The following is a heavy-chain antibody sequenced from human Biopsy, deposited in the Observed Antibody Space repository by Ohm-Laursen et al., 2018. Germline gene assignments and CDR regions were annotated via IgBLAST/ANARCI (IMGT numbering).Heavy chain of an antibody. CDR3: ARHPTGFWFDP. V-gene: IGHV4-39*01. CDR2: IFYSGIT. J-gene: IGHJ5*02. CDR1: GGSVSSNVAY. Sequence: TLSLTCTVSGGSVSSNVAYWAWIRQPPGKGLESIGSIFYSGITYYNPSLQSRVTMSEDTSKNQFSLNLTSVTAADTAVYYCARHPTGFWFDPWGQGTLFIVSS.